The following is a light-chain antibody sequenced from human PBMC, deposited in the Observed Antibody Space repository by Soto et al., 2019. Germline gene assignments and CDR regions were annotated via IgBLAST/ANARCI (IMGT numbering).Light chain of an antibody. J-gene: IGLJ3*02. CDR2: GNN. V-gene: IGLV2-14*03. CDR1: MRDVGAYNL. Sequence: QSALTQPASVSGSAGQSITISCSGTMRDVGAYNLVSWYQQHPGTAPKLIIYGNNNRPSGIPDRFSGSKSGTSASLAITGLQAEDEADYYCQSYDSSLSGWVFGGGTQLTVL. CDR3: QSYDSSLSGWV.